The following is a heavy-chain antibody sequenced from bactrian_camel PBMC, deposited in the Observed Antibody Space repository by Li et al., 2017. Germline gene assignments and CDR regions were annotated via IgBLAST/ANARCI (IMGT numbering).Heavy chain of an antibody. CDR3: AADRAISTCWFQPFGY. CDR2: VDSDGKT. V-gene: IGHV3S53*01. CDR1: IFRYSIHC. J-gene: IGHJ6*01. Sequence: HVQLVESGEGSVQAGGALRLSCAASIFRYSIHCMAWFRQAPGKEREAVATVDSDGKTSYAYSVKGRFTISKDNAKNTLYLQMNSLKPDDTAMYYCAADRAISTCWFQPFGYWGQGTQVTAS. D-gene: IGHD1*01.